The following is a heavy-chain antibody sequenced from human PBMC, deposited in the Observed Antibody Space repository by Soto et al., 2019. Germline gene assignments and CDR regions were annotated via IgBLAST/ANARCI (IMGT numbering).Heavy chain of an antibody. CDR1: GYTFSIYG. J-gene: IGHJ4*02. CDR2: TRPNNGNT. Sequence: VSVKVSCKASGYTFSIYGINWVRQAPGQGLEWMGWTRPNNGNTKYAQNLQGRVTMTTDTSTSTAYMELRSLRPDDTAVYYCVRDLDGSGSYYTDYWGQGTLVTVSS. D-gene: IGHD3-10*01. V-gene: IGHV1-18*01. CDR3: VRDLDGSGSYYTDY.